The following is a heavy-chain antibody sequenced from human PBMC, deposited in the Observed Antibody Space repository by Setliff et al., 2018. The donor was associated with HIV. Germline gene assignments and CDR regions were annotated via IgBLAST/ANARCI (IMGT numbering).Heavy chain of an antibody. CDR1: GFTFSDHY. CDR2: IKQDGSEK. J-gene: IGHJ6*02. D-gene: IGHD4-17*01. CDR3: ARDRYGPNYYGMDV. V-gene: IGHV3-7*03. Sequence: GGSLRLSCAASGFTFSDHYMDWVRQAPGKGLEWVANIKQDGSEKYYVDSVKGRFTISRDNAKNSLYLQMNSLKADDTAVYYCARDRYGPNYYGMDVWGQGTTVTVSS.